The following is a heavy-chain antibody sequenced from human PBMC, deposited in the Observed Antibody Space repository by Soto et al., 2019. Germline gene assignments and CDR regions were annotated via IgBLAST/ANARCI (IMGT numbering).Heavy chain of an antibody. J-gene: IGHJ6*02. CDR3: AKEITIFGVVIWASYYYYGMDV. CDR1: GFTFSSYG. V-gene: IGHV3-30*18. D-gene: IGHD3-3*01. CDR2: ISYDGSNK. Sequence: GGSLRLSCAASGFTFSSYGMHWVRQAPGKGLEWVAVISYDGSNKYYADSVKGRFTISRDNSKNTLYLQMNSLRAEDTAVYYCAKEITIFGVVIWASYYYYGMDVWGQGTTVTVSS.